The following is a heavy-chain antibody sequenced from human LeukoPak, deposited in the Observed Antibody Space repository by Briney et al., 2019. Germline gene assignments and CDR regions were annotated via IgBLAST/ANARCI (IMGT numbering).Heavy chain of an antibody. D-gene: IGHD6-19*01. Sequence: SETLSLTCTVSGGSISSYYWSWLRQPPGKGLEWIGYIYYSGSTNYNPSLKSRVAISVDTSKNQFSLKLSSVTAADTAVYYCAREDSSGLFDYWGQGTLVTVSS. V-gene: IGHV4-59*01. CDR1: GGSISSYY. CDR2: IYYSGST. J-gene: IGHJ4*02. CDR3: AREDSSGLFDY.